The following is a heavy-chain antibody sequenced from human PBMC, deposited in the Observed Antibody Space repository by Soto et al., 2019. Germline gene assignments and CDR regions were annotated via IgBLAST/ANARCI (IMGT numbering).Heavy chain of an antibody. D-gene: IGHD2-15*01. J-gene: IGHJ4*02. CDR3: ARDSCSGGSCHWMDY. Sequence: QVQLQESGPGLVKPSETLSLTCTVSGGSVSSGSYYWSWIRQPPGKGLEWIGYIFYSGTTNYNPSLTSRVTISVDTSKNQFSLKLSSVTAADTAVYYCARDSCSGGSCHWMDYWGQGTLVTVSS. CDR1: GGSVSSGSYY. CDR2: IFYSGTT. V-gene: IGHV4-61*01.